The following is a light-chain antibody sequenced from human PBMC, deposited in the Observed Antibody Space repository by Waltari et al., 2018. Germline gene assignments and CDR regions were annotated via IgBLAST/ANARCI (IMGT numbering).Light chain of an antibody. V-gene: IGKV3-11*01. CDR2: DAS. CDR1: ESVAAY. Sequence: ELVLTQSPAPLYLSPGERAPPPCRASESVAAYVGWYQQRLGEPPRLRIYDASNRAAGIAAMFSGSGDGTDFTLTSDSLEPEDVAVYYWQQRYRWPLTFGGGTRVE. J-gene: IGKJ4*01. CDR3: QQRYRWPLT.